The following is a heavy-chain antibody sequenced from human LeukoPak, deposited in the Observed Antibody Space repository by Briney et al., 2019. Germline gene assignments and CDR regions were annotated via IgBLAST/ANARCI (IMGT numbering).Heavy chain of an antibody. CDR1: GGSISNYY. D-gene: IGHD4-17*01. V-gene: IGHV4-59*01. CDR2: IYYSGST. J-gene: IGHJ4*02. Sequence: SETLSLTCTVSGGSISNYYWSWIRQPPGKGLEWIGYIYYSGSTNYNPSLKSRVTISVDTSKNQFSLKLNSVTAADTAVYYSARAPNYGDPIDYWGQGTLVTVSS. CDR3: ARAPNYGDPIDY.